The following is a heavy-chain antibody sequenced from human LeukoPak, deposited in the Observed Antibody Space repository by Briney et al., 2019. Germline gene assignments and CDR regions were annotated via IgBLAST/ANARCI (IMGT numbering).Heavy chain of an antibody. V-gene: IGHV3-48*03. J-gene: IGHJ4*02. CDR3: ARAAYGALGIFDY. CDR1: GFTFSSYE. Sequence: GGSLRLSCAASGFTFSSYEMTWVRQAPGKGLEWVSYISSSVSTIYYADSVKGRFTISRDNAKNSLYLQMNSLRAEDTAVYYCARAAYGALGIFDYWGQGTLVTVSS. CDR2: ISSSVSTI. D-gene: IGHD4-17*01.